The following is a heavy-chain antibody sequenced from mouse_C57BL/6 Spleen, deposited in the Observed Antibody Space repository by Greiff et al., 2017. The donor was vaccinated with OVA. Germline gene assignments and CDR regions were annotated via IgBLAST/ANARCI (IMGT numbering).Heavy chain of an antibody. CDR3: ARPVYYYGSSYAMDY. D-gene: IGHD1-1*01. CDR2: ISSGSSTI. J-gene: IGHJ4*01. CDR1: GFTFSDYG. Sequence: VQLKESGGGLVKPGGSLKLSCAASGFTFSDYGMHWVRQAPEKGLEWVAYISSGSSTIYYADTVKGRFTISRDNAKNTLFLQMTSLRSEDTAMYYCARPVYYYGSSYAMDYWGQGTSVTVSS. V-gene: IGHV5-17*01.